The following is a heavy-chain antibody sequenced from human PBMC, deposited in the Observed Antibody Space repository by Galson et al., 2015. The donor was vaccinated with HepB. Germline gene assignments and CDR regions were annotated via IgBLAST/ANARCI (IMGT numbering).Heavy chain of an antibody. CDR3: ARGLCSSTSCWIAPFDY. Sequence: SVKVSCKASGGTFSSYAISWVRQAPGQGLEWMGGIIPIFGTANYAQKFQGRVTITADESTSTAYMELSSLRSEDTAVYYCARGLCSSTSCWIAPFDYWGQGTLVTVSS. CDR1: GGTFSSYA. J-gene: IGHJ4*02. D-gene: IGHD2-2*01. V-gene: IGHV1-69*13. CDR2: IIPIFGTA.